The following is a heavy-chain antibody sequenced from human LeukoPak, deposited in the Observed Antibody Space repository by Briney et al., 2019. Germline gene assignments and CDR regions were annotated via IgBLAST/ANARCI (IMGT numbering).Heavy chain of an antibody. CDR2: IKQDGSEK. CDR3: ARDTYDILTGYPAFDY. D-gene: IGHD3-9*01. CDR1: GFTFSSYW. V-gene: IGHV3-7*01. J-gene: IGHJ4*02. Sequence: GGSLRLSCAASGFTFSSYWMSWVRQAPGKGLEWVANIKQDGSEKYYVDSVKGRFTISRDNAKNSLYLQMNSLRAEDTAVYYCARDTYDILTGYPAFDYWGQGTLVTVSS.